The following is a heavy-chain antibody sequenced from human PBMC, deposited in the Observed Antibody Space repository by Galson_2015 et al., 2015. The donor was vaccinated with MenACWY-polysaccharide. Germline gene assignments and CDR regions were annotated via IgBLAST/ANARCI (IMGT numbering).Heavy chain of an antibody. J-gene: IGHJ3*01. CDR3: ARDPGNSIPAWGACGM. V-gene: IGHV3-7*01. D-gene: IGHD6-25*01. CDR1: RFTFSSYA. CDR2: VQPDGSDK. Sequence: SLRLSCAASRFTFSSYAMSWVRQAPGQGLEWVAKVQPDGSDKCYVASVKGRFNISKDNAKHSLYLQMDSPRPEDTAMYYCARDPGNSIPAWGACGMWGQGTMGTVSS.